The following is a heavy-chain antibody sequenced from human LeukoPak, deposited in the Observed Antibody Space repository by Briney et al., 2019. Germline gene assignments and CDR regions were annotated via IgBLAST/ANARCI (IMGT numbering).Heavy chain of an antibody. CDR1: GGSISSSSYY. V-gene: IGHV4-39*01. J-gene: IGHJ4*02. D-gene: IGHD6-6*01. CDR3: ARHTSSKYSSSVYFDY. CDR2: IYYSGST. Sequence: SETLSLTCTVSGGSISSSSYYLGWIRQPPGKGLEWIGSIYYSGSTYYNPSLKSRVTISVDTSKNQFSLKLSSVTAADTAVYYCARHTSSKYSSSVYFDYWGQGTLVTVSS.